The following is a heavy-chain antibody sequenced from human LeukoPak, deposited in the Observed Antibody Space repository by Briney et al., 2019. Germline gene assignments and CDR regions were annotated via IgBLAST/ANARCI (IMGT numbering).Heavy chain of an antibody. Sequence: SETLSLTCTVSGVSISSYYWSWIRQPPGKGLEWIGYIYYSGSTNYNPSLKSRVTISVDTSKNQFSLKLSSVTAADTAVYYCARDSAPLGSYYPWGQGTLVTVSS. CDR2: IYYSGST. CDR3: ARDSAPLGSYYP. J-gene: IGHJ5*02. V-gene: IGHV4-59*01. CDR1: GVSISSYY. D-gene: IGHD1-26*01.